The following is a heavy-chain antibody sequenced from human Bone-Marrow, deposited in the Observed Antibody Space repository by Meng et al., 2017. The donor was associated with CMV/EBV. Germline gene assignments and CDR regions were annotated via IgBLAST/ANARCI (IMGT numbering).Heavy chain of an antibody. CDR1: GYTFTGYY. CDR3: ARDTPVRTAAANKGYHYYYGMDV. J-gene: IGHJ6*02. Sequence: SVKVSCKASGYTFTGYYMHWVRQAPGQGLEWMGGIIPIFGTANYAQKFQGRVTITTDESTSTAYMELSSLRSEDTAVYYCARDTPVRTAAANKGYHYYYGMDVWGQGTTVTVSS. CDR2: IIPIFGTA. V-gene: IGHV1-69*05. D-gene: IGHD6-13*01.